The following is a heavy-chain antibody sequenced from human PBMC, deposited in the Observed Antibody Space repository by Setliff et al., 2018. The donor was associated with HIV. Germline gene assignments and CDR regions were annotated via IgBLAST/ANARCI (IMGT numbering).Heavy chain of an antibody. Sequence: TLSLTCTVSGGSFSNYYTNWIRQPPGKGLEWIGELSPSGTTRSNPSLQSRVTISLDTSNNQFSLKLTSVTAADTAMYYCASFFVTTVTNQDYWGQGTPVTVPQ. D-gene: IGHD4-17*01. V-gene: IGHV4-34*01. CDR1: GGSFSNYY. J-gene: IGHJ4*02. CDR3: ASFFVTTVTNQDY. CDR2: LSPSGTT.